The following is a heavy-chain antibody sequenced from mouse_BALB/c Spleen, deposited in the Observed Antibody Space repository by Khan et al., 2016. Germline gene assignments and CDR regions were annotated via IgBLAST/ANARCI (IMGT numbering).Heavy chain of an antibody. V-gene: IGHV3-1*02. J-gene: IGHJ2*01. CDR3: ATSSSGYWYYFDY. Sequence: VQLKESGPDLVKPFQSVSLTCTVTGYSITSHYSWHWIRHFPGNKVEWMGYIHYSGSTDFHPSLKSRNSITRATSKNQFFLQLNSVTTEDTATYYCATSSSGYWYYFDYWGQGTTLTVSS. CDR2: IHYSGST. CDR1: GYSITSHYS. D-gene: IGHD3-1*01.